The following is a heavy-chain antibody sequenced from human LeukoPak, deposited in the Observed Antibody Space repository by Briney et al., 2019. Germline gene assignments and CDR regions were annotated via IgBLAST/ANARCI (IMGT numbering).Heavy chain of an antibody. D-gene: IGHD3-10*01. Sequence: PGGSLRLSCVASGFMFSDYAMSWVRQAPGKGLEWVANIKHDGSEKQDGSEKNYVDSVKGRFTISRDNAKNSLYLQMNSLRAEDTAVYYCARSGRGVDSFYFYMDVWGKGTTVTVSS. CDR1: GFMFSDYA. CDR2: IKHDGSEKQDGSEK. V-gene: IGHV3-7*01. CDR3: ARSGRGVDSFYFYMDV. J-gene: IGHJ6*03.